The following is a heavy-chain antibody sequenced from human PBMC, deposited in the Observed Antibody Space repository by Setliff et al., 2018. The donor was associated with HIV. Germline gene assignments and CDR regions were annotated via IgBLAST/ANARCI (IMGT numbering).Heavy chain of an antibody. CDR2: IYYSGST. V-gene: IGHV4-39*07. J-gene: IGHJ4*02. CDR3: ASFYQYYYDSSGAIDY. CDR1: GGSISSSSYY. D-gene: IGHD3-22*01. Sequence: TSETLSLTCTVSGGSISSSSYYWGWIRQPPGKGLEWIGSIYYSGSTYYNPSLKSRVTISIDTSKNQFSLKLSSVTAADTAVYYCASFYQYYYDSSGAIDYWGQGTLVTVSS.